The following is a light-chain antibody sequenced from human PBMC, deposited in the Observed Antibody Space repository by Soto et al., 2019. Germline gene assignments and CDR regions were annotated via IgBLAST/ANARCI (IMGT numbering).Light chain of an antibody. V-gene: IGLV1-40*01. Sequence: QSALTQPASVSGSRGQSIIISCVGRNTDVGQDKSVSWYQQGPGKAPKLLIYANTNRPSGVPDRFSGSKSGTSASLAITGLQAEDEADYYCQSYDNSLSGPVVFGGGTKLTVL. CDR2: ANT. CDR3: QSYDNSLSGPVV. J-gene: IGLJ3*02. CDR1: NTDVGQDKS.